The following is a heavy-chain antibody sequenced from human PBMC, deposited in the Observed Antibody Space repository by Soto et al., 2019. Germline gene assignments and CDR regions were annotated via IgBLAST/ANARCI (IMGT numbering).Heavy chain of an antibody. V-gene: IGHV4-34*01. J-gene: IGHJ1*01. Sequence: QVQLQQWGAGLLKPSETLSLTCAVYGGSFSGYYWSWIRQPPGKGLEWIGEINHSGSTNYNPSLKSRVNISVDTSKNQFSLKLSSVTDADTAVYYCAKPTSQDYGDYGGFQHWGQGTLVTVSS. CDR2: INHSGST. D-gene: IGHD4-17*01. CDR1: GGSFSGYY. CDR3: AKPTSQDYGDYGGFQH.